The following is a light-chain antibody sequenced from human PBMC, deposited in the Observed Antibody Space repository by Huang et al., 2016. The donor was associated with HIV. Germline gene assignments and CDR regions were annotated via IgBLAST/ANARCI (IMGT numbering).Light chain of an antibody. J-gene: IGKJ4*01. CDR1: QNLNTF. CDR3: QQRSSSLS. V-gene: IGKV3-11*01. Sequence: EIVLTQSPATLSLSPGEEATLSCRASQNLNTFLACYQQQPGQAPRLLIYNASNRATGIPPRFSGGGAGTDFNLTISSLNPEDFAIYYCQQRSSSLSFGGGTKVDFK. CDR2: NAS.